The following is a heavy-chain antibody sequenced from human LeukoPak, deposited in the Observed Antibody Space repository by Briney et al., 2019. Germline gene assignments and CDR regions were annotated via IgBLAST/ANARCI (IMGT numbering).Heavy chain of an antibody. CDR1: GFTFSSYE. CDR2: ISSSGSTI. J-gene: IGHJ6*02. CDR3: AREPSIAAAGHYGMDV. V-gene: IGHV3-48*03. D-gene: IGHD6-13*01. Sequence: GGSLRLSCAASGFTFSSYEMNWVRQAPGKGLEWVSYISSSGSTIYYADSVKGRFTISRDNAKNSLYLQMNSLRAEDTAVYYCAREPSIAAAGHYGMDVWGQGTTVTVSS.